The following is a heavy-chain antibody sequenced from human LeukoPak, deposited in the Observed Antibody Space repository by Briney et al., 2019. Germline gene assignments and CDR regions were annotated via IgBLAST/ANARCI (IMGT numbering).Heavy chain of an antibody. CDR2: IYAGGST. Sequence: PSETLSLTCTVSGGSLGSYYWSWVRQSAGKGLEWLGRIYAGGSTNYNPSLNSRSTMSVDTSKNQFSLELKSVTAADTAVYYCARIYIRDTNSWKFDCWGQGILVTVSS. J-gene: IGHJ4*02. CDR1: GGSLGSYY. CDR3: ARIYIRDTNSWKFDC. V-gene: IGHV4-4*07. D-gene: IGHD5-24*01.